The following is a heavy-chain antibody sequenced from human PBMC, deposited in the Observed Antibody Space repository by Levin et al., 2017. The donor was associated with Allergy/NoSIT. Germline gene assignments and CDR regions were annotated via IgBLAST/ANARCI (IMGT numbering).Heavy chain of an antibody. Sequence: SVKVSCKASGGTFNSYAFSWVRQAPGQGLEWMGGIIPILGAANYAQTLQGRVMITADESTSTAHMELSSLRSEDTAVYYCARHRNWNYANDGSHSYYGMDVWGQGTTVIVSS. CDR1: GGTFNSYA. CDR2: IIPILGAA. V-gene: IGHV1-69*13. D-gene: IGHD1-7*01. CDR3: ARHRNWNYANDGSHSYYGMDV. J-gene: IGHJ6*02.